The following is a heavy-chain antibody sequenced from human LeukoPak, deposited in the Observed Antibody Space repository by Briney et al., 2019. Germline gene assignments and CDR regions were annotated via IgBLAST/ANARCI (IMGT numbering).Heavy chain of an antibody. CDR2: IYYSGST. CDR1: GGSISSSSYY. D-gene: IGHD1-7*01. CDR3: ARLSYNWNYYYFDY. Sequence: SETLSLTCTVPGGSISSSSYYWGWIRQPPGKGLEWIGSIYYSGSTYYNPSLKSRVTISVDTSKNQFSLKLSSVTAADTAVYYCARLSYNWNYYYFDYWGQGTLVTVSS. V-gene: IGHV4-39*01. J-gene: IGHJ4*02.